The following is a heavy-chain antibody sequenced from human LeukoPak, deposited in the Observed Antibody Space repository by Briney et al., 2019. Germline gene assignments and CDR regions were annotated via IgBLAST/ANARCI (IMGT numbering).Heavy chain of an antibody. CDR2: ISSSSSYI. CDR1: GFTFSSYS. D-gene: IGHD3-3*01. J-gene: IGHJ4*02. Sequence: GGSLRLSCAASGFTFSSYSMNWVRQAPWKGLEWVSSISSSSSYIYYADSVKGRFTISRDNAKNSLYLQMNSLRAEDTAVYYCARELGNFWSGYSHYYFDYWGQGTLVTVSS. V-gene: IGHV3-21*01. CDR3: ARELGNFWSGYSHYYFDY.